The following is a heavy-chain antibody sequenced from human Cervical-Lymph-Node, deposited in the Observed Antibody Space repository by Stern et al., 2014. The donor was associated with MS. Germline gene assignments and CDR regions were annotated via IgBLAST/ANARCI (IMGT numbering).Heavy chain of an antibody. D-gene: IGHD1-1*01. Sequence: EVQLVESGGGLVQPGGSLRLSCAASGFTFSDHYMDWVRQAPGKGLEWVGRIANKPNSFTTQYAASVKGRFTISRDDSKKSLYLQVNSLKTEDTAVYYCARWYDGSDYWGQGTLVTVSS. CDR1: GFTFSDHY. CDR2: IANKPNSFTT. J-gene: IGHJ4*02. V-gene: IGHV3-72*01. CDR3: ARWYDGSDY.